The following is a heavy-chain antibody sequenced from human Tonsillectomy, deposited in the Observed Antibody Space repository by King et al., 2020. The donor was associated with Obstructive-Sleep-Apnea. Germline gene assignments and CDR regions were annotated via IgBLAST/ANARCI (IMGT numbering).Heavy chain of an antibody. CDR2: INHSGST. V-gene: IGHV4-34*01. J-gene: IGHJ4*02. CDR3: ARQKYYYGSGSYANFDY. D-gene: IGHD3-10*01. Sequence: VQLQQWGAGLLKPSETLSLTCAVYGGSFGGYYWSWIRQPPGKGLEWIGEINHSGSTNYNPSLKSRVTISVDTSKNQFSLKLSSVTAADTAVYYCARQKYYYGSGSYANFDYWGQGTLVTVSS. CDR1: GGSFGGYY.